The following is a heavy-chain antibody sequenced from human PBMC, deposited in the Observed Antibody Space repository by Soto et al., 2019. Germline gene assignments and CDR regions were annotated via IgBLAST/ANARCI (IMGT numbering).Heavy chain of an antibody. CDR3: AKYAIFGVVIPRPYFDY. V-gene: IGHV3-23*01. CDR1: GFTFSSYA. J-gene: IGHJ4*02. Sequence: GGSLRLSCAASGFTFSSYAMSWVRQAPGKGLEWVSAISGSGGSTYYADSVKGRFTISRDNPKNTLYLQMNSLRAEDTAVYYCAKYAIFGVVIPRPYFDYWGQGTLVTVSS. CDR2: ISGSGGST. D-gene: IGHD3-3*01.